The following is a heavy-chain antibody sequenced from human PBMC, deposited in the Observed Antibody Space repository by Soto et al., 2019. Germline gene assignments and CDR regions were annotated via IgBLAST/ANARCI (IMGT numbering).Heavy chain of an antibody. CDR2: ISDDGSNK. CDR3: AKDLDYGDYEVVYGVDV. CDR1: GFTFSSYG. V-gene: IGHV3-30*18. Sequence: QVQLVESGGGVVQPGRSLRLSCAASGFTFSSYGMHWVRQAPGKGLEWVAVISDDGSNKYYADSVKGRFTISRDNSKNTLYLQMNSLRAEDTAVYYSAKDLDYGDYEVVYGVDVWGQGTTVTVSS. J-gene: IGHJ6*02. D-gene: IGHD4-17*01.